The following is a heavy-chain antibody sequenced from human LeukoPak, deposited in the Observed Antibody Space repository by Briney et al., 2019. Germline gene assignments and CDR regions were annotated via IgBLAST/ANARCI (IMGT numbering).Heavy chain of an antibody. D-gene: IGHD2-2*01. V-gene: IGHV3-53*01. CDR2: IYSGGST. Sequence: GGSLRLSCAASGFTVSSNYMSWVRQAPGKGLEWVSVIYSGGSTYYADSVKGRFTISRDNSKNTLYLQMNSLRAEDTAVYYCASGLDIVVVPAAPYYYYMDVGGKGTTVTVSS. J-gene: IGHJ6*03. CDR1: GFTVSSNY. CDR3: ASGLDIVVVPAAPYYYYMDV.